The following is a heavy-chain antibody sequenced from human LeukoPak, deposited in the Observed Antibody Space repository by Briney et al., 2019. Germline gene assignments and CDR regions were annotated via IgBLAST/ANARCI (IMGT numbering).Heavy chain of an antibody. CDR2: ISANNGNT. J-gene: IGHJ5*02. V-gene: IGHV1-18*01. CDR3: ARVGVVVPSARFDP. CDR1: GYNFGIFG. Sequence: ASVKVSCTAFGYNFGIFGISWVRQAPGQGLEWMGWISANNGNTKYAQSLQGRVTMTTDTSTSTAYMELRSLRSDDTAVYYCARVGVVVPSARFDPWGQGTLVTVSS. D-gene: IGHD2-2*01.